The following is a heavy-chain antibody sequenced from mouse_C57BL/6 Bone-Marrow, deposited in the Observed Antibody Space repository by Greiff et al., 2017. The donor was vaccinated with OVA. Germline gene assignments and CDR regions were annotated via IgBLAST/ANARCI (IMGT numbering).Heavy chain of an antibody. CDR3: TIHYYGSSIDY. V-gene: IGHV14-4*01. CDR2: IDPENGDT. Sequence: EVQLQQSGAELVRPGASVKLSCTASGFNIKDAYMHWVKQRPEQGLEWIGWIDPENGDTEYASKFQGKATITADTSSNTAYLQLSSLTSEDTAVYYCTIHYYGSSIDYWGQGTTLTVSS. J-gene: IGHJ2*01. CDR1: GFNIKDAY. D-gene: IGHD1-1*01.